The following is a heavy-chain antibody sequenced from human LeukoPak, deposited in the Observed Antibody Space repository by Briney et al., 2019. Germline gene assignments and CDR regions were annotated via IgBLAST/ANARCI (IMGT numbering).Heavy chain of an antibody. CDR3: ASLTTASAFDI. Sequence: PSETLPLTCTVSGDSISSYYWSWIRQPPGKGLEWIGYIYYSGSTNYNPSLKSRVTISLDTSKNQFSLKLTSVTAADTAVYYCASLTTASAFDIWGQGTMVTVSS. CDR2: IYYSGST. V-gene: IGHV4-59*08. CDR1: GDSISSYY. D-gene: IGHD4-11*01. J-gene: IGHJ3*02.